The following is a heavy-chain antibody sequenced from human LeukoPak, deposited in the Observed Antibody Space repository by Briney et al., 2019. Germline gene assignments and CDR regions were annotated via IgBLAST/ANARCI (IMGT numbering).Heavy chain of an antibody. Sequence: ASVKVSCKASGYTFTSYYMHWVRQAPGQGLEWMGIINPSGGNTSYAQKFQGRVTMTRDTSTSTVYMELSSLRSEDTAVYYCARDFRHYDSSGSLDYWGQGTLVTVSS. J-gene: IGHJ4*02. V-gene: IGHV1-46*01. CDR3: ARDFRHYDSSGSLDY. CDR1: GYTFTSYY. CDR2: INPSGGNT. D-gene: IGHD3-22*01.